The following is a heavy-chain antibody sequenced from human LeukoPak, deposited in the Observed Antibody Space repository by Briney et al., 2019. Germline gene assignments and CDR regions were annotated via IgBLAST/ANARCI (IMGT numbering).Heavy chain of an antibody. D-gene: IGHD6-19*01. V-gene: IGHV1-69*10. J-gene: IGHJ4*02. CDR2: IFPCFGMA. CDR1: GGTFSSYA. CDR3: ARDGAGKVAVAGTLDY. Sequence: WSSVTVSCKASGGTFSSYAINWVRQARGQGLDWMGLIFPCFGMANYAHRFQGGVTITADNSTSTAYMELSSLRSEDTAVYYCARDGAGKVAVAGTLDYWGQGTLVTVSS.